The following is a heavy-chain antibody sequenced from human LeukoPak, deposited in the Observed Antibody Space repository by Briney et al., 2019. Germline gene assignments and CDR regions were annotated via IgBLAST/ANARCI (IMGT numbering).Heavy chain of an antibody. CDR1: GFILSSFA. Sequence: GGSLRLSCTSSGFILSSFAMSWVRQAPGKGLEWVSYISSSSSTIHYADSVKGRFTISRDNAKNSLYLQMNSLRDEDTAVYYCARAGYYGSGSYYIWGQGTLVTVPS. D-gene: IGHD3-10*01. J-gene: IGHJ4*02. V-gene: IGHV3-48*02. CDR2: ISSSSSTI. CDR3: ARAGYYGSGSYYI.